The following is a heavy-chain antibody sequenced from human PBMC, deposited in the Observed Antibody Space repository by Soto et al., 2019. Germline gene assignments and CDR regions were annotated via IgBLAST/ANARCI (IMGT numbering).Heavy chain of an antibody. Sequence: SETLSLTCTVSGGSVTSDEDYWSWIRQSPGKGLEWIGYISNSGSTGYNPSLKTRLSLSVDRSKNQFTLRLTSVTAADTAVYFCATERGSTYGYFDYWGQGTQVTVSS. V-gene: IGHV4-30-4*01. CDR1: GGSVTSDEDY. CDR3: ATERGSTYGYFDY. J-gene: IGHJ4*02. CDR2: ISNSGST. D-gene: IGHD4-17*01.